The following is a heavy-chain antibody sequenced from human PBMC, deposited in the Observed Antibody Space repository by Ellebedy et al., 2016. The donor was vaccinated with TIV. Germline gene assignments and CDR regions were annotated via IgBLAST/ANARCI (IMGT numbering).Heavy chain of an antibody. V-gene: IGHV1-24*01. CDR3: ATVRTSGELRSEFPHYYFDH. CDR2: FDPEDGEA. CDR1: GFTFSFYT. Sequence: GGSLRLSCAASGFTFSFYTMNWVRQAPGKGLEWMGNFDPEDGEAIYAQTFQGRVTMTEDTSTDTAYMELSSLTSHDTAVYYCATVRTSGELRSEFPHYYFDHWGQGTLVTVSS. D-gene: IGHD1-26*01. J-gene: IGHJ4*02.